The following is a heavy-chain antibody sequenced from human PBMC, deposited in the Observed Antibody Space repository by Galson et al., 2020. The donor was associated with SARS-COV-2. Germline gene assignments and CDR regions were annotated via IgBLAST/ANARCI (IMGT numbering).Heavy chain of an antibody. J-gene: IGHJ4*02. Sequence: ASVKVSCKASGYTFTGYYMHWVRQAPGQGLEWMGWINPNSGGTNYAQKFQGWVTMTRDTSISTAYMELSRLRSDDTAVYYCARGYGEQLAPGYYWGQGTLVTVSS. CDR3: ARGYGEQLAPGYY. D-gene: IGHD6-6*01. CDR2: INPNSGGT. V-gene: IGHV1-2*04. CDR1: GYTFTGYY.